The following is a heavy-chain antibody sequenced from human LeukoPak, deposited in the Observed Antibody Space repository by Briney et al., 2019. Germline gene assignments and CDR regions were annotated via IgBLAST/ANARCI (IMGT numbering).Heavy chain of an antibody. CDR2: IYHSGST. V-gene: IGHV4-38-2*01. J-gene: IGHJ4*02. Sequence: SETLSLTCDVSGSSISSGSYWGWIRQPPGKGLEWIGSIYHSGSTYYKSSPKSRVTISVDTSNNQFSLNLRSVTAADTAVYYCAMKRAYTFWFGDWGQGTLVTVSS. CDR3: AMKRAYTFWFGD. D-gene: IGHD5-18*01. CDR1: GSSISSGSY.